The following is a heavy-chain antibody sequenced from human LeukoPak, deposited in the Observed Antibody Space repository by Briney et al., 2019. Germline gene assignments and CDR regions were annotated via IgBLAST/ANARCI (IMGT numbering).Heavy chain of an antibody. D-gene: IGHD6-6*01. Sequence: SETLSLTCTVSGGSISSSSYYWGWIRQPPGKGLECIGSIYHSGSTYYNPSLKSRVTISVDTSKNQFSLKLSSVTAADTAVYYCARGDSSSYYYYYMDVWGKGTTVTVSS. J-gene: IGHJ6*03. CDR1: GGSISSSSYY. CDR3: ARGDSSSYYYYYMDV. CDR2: IYHSGST. V-gene: IGHV4-39*07.